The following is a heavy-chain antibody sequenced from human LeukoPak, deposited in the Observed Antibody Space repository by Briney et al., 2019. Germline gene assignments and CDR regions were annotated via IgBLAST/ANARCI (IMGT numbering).Heavy chain of an antibody. CDR3: ARVPVAGTNDAFDI. J-gene: IGHJ3*02. CDR2: ISSSSSTI. D-gene: IGHD6-19*01. CDR1: GFTFMNYA. V-gene: IGHV3-48*01. Sequence: GESLRLSCAASGFTFMNYAMTWVRQAPGKGLEWVSYISSSSSTIYYADSVKGRFTISRDNAKNSLYLQMNSLRAEDTAVYYCARVPVAGTNDAFDIWGQGTMVTVSS.